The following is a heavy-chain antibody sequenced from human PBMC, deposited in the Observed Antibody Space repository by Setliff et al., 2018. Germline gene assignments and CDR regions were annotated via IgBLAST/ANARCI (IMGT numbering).Heavy chain of an antibody. CDR2: IIPIFGTA. J-gene: IGHJ4*02. Sequence: SVKVSCKASGGTFSSYAISWVRQAPGQGLEWMGGIIPIFGTANYAQKFQGRVTITADESTSTAYMELSSLRSEDTAVYYCARRTEYYNFWSGYYDYWGQGTLVTVSS. V-gene: IGHV1-69*13. CDR1: GGTFSSYA. D-gene: IGHD3-3*01. CDR3: ARRTEYYNFWSGYYDY.